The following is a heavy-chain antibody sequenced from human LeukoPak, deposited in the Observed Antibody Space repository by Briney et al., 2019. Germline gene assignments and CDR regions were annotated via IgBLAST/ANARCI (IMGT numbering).Heavy chain of an antibody. J-gene: IGHJ6*02. D-gene: IGHD2-21*02. CDR3: ARDRREHIVVVTAIRSYYYYGMDV. Sequence: SVKVSCKASGGTLSSYAISWVRQAPGQGLEWMGGIIPIFGTANYAQKFQGRVTITADESTSTAYMELSSLRSEDTAVYYCARDRREHIVVVTAIRSYYYYGMDVWGQGTTVTVSS. CDR2: IIPIFGTA. CDR1: GGTLSSYA. V-gene: IGHV1-69*13.